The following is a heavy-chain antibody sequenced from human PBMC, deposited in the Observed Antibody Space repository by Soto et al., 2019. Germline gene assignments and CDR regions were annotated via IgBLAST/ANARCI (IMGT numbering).Heavy chain of an antibody. CDR2: ISGSGGST. CDR3: AKATPGYCSSTSCYAGAPTWYFDL. Sequence: GGSLRLSCAASGFTFSSYAMSWVRQAPGKGLEWVSAISGSGGSTYYADSVKGRFTISRDNSKNTLYLQMNSLRAEDTAVYYCAKATPGYCSSTSCYAGAPTWYFDLWGRGTLVTVSS. CDR1: GFTFSSYA. J-gene: IGHJ2*01. V-gene: IGHV3-23*01. D-gene: IGHD2-2*01.